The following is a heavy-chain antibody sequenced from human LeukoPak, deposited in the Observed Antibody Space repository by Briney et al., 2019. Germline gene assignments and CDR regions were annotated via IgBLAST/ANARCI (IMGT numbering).Heavy chain of an antibody. Sequence: PGGSLRLSCAASGFRFSSYAMSWVRQAPGKGLEWVSAISGSGVSTYYADSVKGRFTVSRDNSKNTLYLQMDSLRAEDTAVYYCARARKYPRVYFDYWGQGTLVTVSS. CDR2: ISGSGVST. CDR1: GFRFSSYA. D-gene: IGHD2-2*02. V-gene: IGHV3-23*01. J-gene: IGHJ4*02. CDR3: ARARKYPRVYFDY.